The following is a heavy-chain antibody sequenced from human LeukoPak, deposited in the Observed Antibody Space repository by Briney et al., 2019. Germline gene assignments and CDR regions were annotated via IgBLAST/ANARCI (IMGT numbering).Heavy chain of an antibody. CDR2: IWYDGSNK. J-gene: IGHJ5*02. CDR3: ARAALDYNWFDP. V-gene: IGHV3-33*08. Sequence: GGSLRLSCAASGFTFSSYAMHWVRQAPGKGLEWVAVIWYDGSNKYYADSVKGRFTISRDNSKNTLYLQMNSLRAEDTAVYYCARAALDYNWFDPWGQGTLVTVSS. CDR1: GFTFSSYA.